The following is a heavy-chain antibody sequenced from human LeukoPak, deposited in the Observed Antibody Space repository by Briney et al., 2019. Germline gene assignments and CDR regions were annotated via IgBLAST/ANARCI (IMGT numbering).Heavy chain of an antibody. CDR1: GFTFSSYA. J-gene: IGHJ4*02. Sequence: GRSLRPSCAASGFTFSSYAMHWVRQAPGKGLEWVAVISYDGSNKYYADSVKGRFTISRDNSKNTLYLQMNSLRAEDTAVYYCAREEYHTWAYSSSWYTGLSLDYWGQGTLVTVSS. CDR2: ISYDGSNK. V-gene: IGHV3-30*04. CDR3: AREEYHTWAYSSSWYTGLSLDY. D-gene: IGHD6-13*01.